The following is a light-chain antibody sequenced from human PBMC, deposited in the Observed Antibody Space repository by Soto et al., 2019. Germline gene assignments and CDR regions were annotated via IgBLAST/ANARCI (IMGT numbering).Light chain of an antibody. CDR3: QSYDSRLSGRV. Sequence: QSVLTQPPSVSGAPGQRVTISCTGRSSNIGAGYDVHWYQLLPGTAPKLPIYGNTNRPSGVPDRFSGSKSGTSASLAITGRQAEDEADYYCQSYDSRLSGRVFGGGTKVTVL. CDR2: GNT. J-gene: IGLJ3*02. V-gene: IGLV1-40*01. CDR1: SSNIGAGYD.